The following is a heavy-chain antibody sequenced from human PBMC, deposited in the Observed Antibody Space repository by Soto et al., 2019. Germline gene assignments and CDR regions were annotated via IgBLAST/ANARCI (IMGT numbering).Heavy chain of an antibody. V-gene: IGHV1-69*13. CDR3: ARDNVDLIAVAGTRSVIGMDV. Sequence: GASVKVSCKASGGTFSSYAISWVRQAPGQGLEWMGGIIPIFGTANYAQKFQGRVTITADESTSTAYMELSSLRSEDTAVYYCARDNVDLIAVAGTRSVIGMDVWGQGTTVTVSS. CDR1: GGTFSSYA. D-gene: IGHD6-19*01. CDR2: IIPIFGTA. J-gene: IGHJ6*02.